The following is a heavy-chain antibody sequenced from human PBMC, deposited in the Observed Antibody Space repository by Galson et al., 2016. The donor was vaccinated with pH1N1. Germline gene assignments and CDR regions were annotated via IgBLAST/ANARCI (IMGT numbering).Heavy chain of an antibody. V-gene: IGHV7-4-1*02. Sequence: SVKVASKASGYTFTNYAMNWVRQAPGQGLEWMGWINTNTGNPTYVQGFTGRFVFSLDTSVSTAYLQISGLKAEDTAVYYCARDGDGRLRVGELFGGRYQYYGRDVLGQGTTVTVSS. J-gene: IGHJ6*02. CDR2: INTNTGNP. D-gene: IGHD3-16*01. CDR3: ARDGDGRLRVGELFGGRYQYYGRDV. CDR1: GYTFTNYA.